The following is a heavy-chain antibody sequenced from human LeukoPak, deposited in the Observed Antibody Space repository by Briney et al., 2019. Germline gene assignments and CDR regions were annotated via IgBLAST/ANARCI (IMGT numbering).Heavy chain of an antibody. Sequence: ASVKVSCKASGYTFTSYAIHWVRQAPGQRLEWMGWINAGNGQTKYSQKSQRRVTITRDTSASTAYMELSSLRSEDTAVYYCARAGVVEMATIGFDYWGQGTLVTVSS. CDR2: INAGNGQT. J-gene: IGHJ4*02. CDR1: GYTFTSYA. V-gene: IGHV1-3*01. D-gene: IGHD5-24*01. CDR3: ARAGVVEMATIGFDY.